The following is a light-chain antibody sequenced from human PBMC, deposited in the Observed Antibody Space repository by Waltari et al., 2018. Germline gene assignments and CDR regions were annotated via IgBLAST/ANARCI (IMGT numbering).Light chain of an antibody. Sequence: DIQMTQSPSTLSTSIGDRVTITCRASQTISSWLAWYQQKPGKAPQHLINTASSLESGGPSRFSGSGSGTEFTLTISSLQPDDFATYYCQQYDRLPVTFGQGTKLEIK. CDR3: QQYDRLPVT. V-gene: IGKV1-5*03. CDR2: TAS. J-gene: IGKJ2*01. CDR1: QTISSW.